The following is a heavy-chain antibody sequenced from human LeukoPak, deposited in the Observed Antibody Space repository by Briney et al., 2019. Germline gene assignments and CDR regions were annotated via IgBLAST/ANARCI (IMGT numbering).Heavy chain of an antibody. J-gene: IGHJ5*02. CDR1: GGSISSYY. CDR2: IYYSGST. V-gene: IGHV4-59*01. Sequence: PSETLSLTCTVSGGSISSYYWSWIRQPPGKGLEWIGYIYYSGSTNYNPSLKSRVTISVDTSKNQFSLKLSSVTAADTAVYYCARAFIIGRFGEWLNWFDPWGQGTLVTVSS. CDR3: ARAFIIGRFGEWLNWFDP. D-gene: IGHD3-10*01.